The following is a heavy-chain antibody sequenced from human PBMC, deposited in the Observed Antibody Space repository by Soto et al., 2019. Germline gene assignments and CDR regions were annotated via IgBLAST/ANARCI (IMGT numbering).Heavy chain of an antibody. CDR1: GATFKNSA. Sequence: QVQLVQSGTEIKNPGSSVRVSCTISGATFKNSAIEWVRQAPGQGLEWMGGIIPALRTTNYAQTFQGRISITADESTNTAYLDLNSLTSADTAVYYFASPWPPRVVFAFEIWGQGTLVTVSS. D-gene: IGHD2-15*01. J-gene: IGHJ3*02. CDR2: IIPALRTT. CDR3: ASPWPPRVVFAFEI. V-gene: IGHV1-69*01.